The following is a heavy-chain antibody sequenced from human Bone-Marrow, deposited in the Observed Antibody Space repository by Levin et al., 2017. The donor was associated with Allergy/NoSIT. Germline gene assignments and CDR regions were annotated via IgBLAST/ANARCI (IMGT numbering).Heavy chain of an antibody. V-gene: IGHV3-33*01. CDR3: ARDNRCSGGSCYYDAFDI. Sequence: GESLKISCAASGFTFSSYGMHWVRQAPGKGLEWVAIIYYDGSNKYYADSVKGRFIISRDNSKNTLFLQMNSLRAEDTAVYYCARDNRCSGGSCYYDAFDIWGQGTMVTVSS. D-gene: IGHD2-15*01. J-gene: IGHJ3*02. CDR2: IYYDGSNK. CDR1: GFTFSSYG.